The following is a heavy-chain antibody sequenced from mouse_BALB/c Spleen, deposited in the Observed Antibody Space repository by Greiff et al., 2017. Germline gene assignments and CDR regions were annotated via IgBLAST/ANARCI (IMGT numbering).Heavy chain of an antibody. V-gene: IGHV1-14*01. Sequence: VQLKQSGPELVKPGASVKMSCKASGYTFTSYVMHWVKQKPGQGLEWIGYINPYNDGTKYNEKFKGKATLTSDKSSSTAYMELSSLTSEDSAVYYCARTITTHYYAMDYWGQGTSVTVSS. CDR3: ARTITTHYYAMDY. CDR2: INPYNDGT. J-gene: IGHJ4*01. CDR1: GYTFTSYV. D-gene: IGHD2-4*01.